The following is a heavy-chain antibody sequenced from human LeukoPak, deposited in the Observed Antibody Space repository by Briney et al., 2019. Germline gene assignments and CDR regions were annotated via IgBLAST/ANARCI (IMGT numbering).Heavy chain of an antibody. D-gene: IGHD3-16*01. J-gene: IGHJ3*01. CDR3: VREIWGTDALDF. V-gene: IGHV3-21*01. Sequence: GGSLRLSCAASGFTFSSFSMNWVRQAPGKGLEWVSSISSSSSYIYYADSVKGRFTISRDNAKNSLYLQMNSLRAEDTALYYCVREIWGTDALDFWGQGTMVTVSS. CDR1: GFTFSSFS. CDR2: ISSSSSYI.